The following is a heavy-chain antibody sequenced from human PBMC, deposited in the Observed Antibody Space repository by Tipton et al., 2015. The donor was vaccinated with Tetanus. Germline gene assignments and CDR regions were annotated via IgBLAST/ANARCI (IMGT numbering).Heavy chain of an antibody. D-gene: IGHD2-2*01. CDR3: ASTIESAAANWYFDL. V-gene: IGHV4-39*01. Sequence: TLSLTCTVSGGSISCSSYYWGWIRQPPGKGLEWIGSIYYSGSTYYNPSLKSRVTISVDTSKNQFSLKLSSVTAADTAVYYCASTIESAAANWYFDLWGRGTLVTVS. CDR1: GGSISCSSYY. J-gene: IGHJ2*01. CDR2: IYYSGST.